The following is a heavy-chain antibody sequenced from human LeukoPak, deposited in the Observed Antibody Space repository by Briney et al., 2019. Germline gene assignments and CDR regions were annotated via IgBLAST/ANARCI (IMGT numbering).Heavy chain of an antibody. D-gene: IGHD5-18*01. CDR2: IYDSGNT. CDR1: GGSISSGGYY. J-gene: IGHJ4*02. V-gene: IGHV4-31*03. CDR3: AKALGGRGYSYGALDY. Sequence: SQTLSLTCTVSGGSISSGGYYWNWVRQHPETGLEWIGYIYDSGNTYYSPSLKSRVTISLDTSKNQFSLKLSSVTAADTAVYYCAKALGGRGYSYGALDYWGQGILVTVSS.